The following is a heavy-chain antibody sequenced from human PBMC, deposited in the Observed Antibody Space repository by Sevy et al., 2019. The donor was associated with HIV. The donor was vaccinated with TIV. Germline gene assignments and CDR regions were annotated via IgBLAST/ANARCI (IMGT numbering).Heavy chain of an antibody. D-gene: IGHD1-26*01. CDR2: IYYSGDT. CDR3: ARAELAAIRGFDL. V-gene: IGHV4-31*01. CDR1: GDSISSGGYY. J-gene: IGHJ2*01. Sequence: SETLSLTCTASGDSISSGGYYWSWIRQRPGKGLEWIGDIYYSGDTYYNPFLKSQFTMSEDPSKNQFSLKRGSVTAADTAVYYCARAELAAIRGFDLWGRGTLVTVSS.